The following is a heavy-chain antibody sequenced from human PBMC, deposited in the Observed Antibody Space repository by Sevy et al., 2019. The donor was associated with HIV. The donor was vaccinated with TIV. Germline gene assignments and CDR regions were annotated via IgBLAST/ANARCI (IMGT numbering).Heavy chain of an antibody. CDR3: ARDFCSGGSSYSAFVY. D-gene: IGHD2-15*01. V-gene: IGHV1-3*04. CDR1: GYTFNNYI. Sequence: ASVKVSCKGSGYTFNNYIIYWVRQAPGQSLEWMGWVNTASGDTKYSQKFQGRVIITTDTSARTVYMELNNLRSEDTAFYFCARDFCSGGSSYSAFVYRGQGTLVTVSS. CDR2: VNTASGDT. J-gene: IGHJ4*02.